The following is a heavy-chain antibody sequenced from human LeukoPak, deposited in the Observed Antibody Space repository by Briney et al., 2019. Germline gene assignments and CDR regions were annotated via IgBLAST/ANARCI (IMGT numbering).Heavy chain of an antibody. Sequence: PGGSLRLSCAASGFTFDEHTMHWVRQAPGKGLEWVSLLSWDGGRVYYADSVKGRFSISRDNSKYSLYLQMNSLRTEDTALYYCFKGARRCIGCDAFDIWGQGTTVTVSS. CDR1: GFTFDEHT. D-gene: IGHD3-10*01. CDR2: LSWDGGRV. CDR3: FKGARRCIGCDAFDI. J-gene: IGHJ3*02. V-gene: IGHV3-43*01.